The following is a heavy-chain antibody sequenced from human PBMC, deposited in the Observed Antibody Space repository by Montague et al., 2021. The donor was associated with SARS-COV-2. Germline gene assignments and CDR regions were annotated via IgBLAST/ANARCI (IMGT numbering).Heavy chain of an antibody. CDR2: INHSGST. CDR3: VVVVPAMRPRSDY. CDR1: GGSFSVYY. J-gene: IGHJ4*02. V-gene: IGHV4-34*01. Sequence: SETLSLTCAVYGGSFSVYYWSWIRQPPGKGLEWIGEINHSGSTNYNPSLKSRVTMSSGTSKNQFSLKLNSVTAADTAVYFCVVVVPAMRPRSDYWGQGTLVTVSS. D-gene: IGHD2-21*02.